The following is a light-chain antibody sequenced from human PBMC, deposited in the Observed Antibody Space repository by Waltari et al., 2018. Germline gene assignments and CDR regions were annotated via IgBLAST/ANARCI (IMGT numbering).Light chain of an antibody. CDR3: SSYTTSGSLV. J-gene: IGLJ3*02. Sequence: QSALTQPASVSGHRGQSITISCTGTSRVVGHHNYVLWYKQHPGTAPKLMIYAVSNRHSGISDRFSGSKSGTTASLTISGLGAEDEADYYCSSYTTSGSLVFGGGTKVTV. V-gene: IGLV2-14*01. CDR2: AVS. CDR1: SRVVGHHNY.